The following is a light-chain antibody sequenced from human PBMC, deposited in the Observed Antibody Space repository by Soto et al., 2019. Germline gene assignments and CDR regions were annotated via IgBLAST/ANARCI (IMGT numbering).Light chain of an antibody. V-gene: IGLV1-44*01. Sequence: QSVLTQPPSASGTPGQRVSISCSGSSSNIGSHAVNWYQHLPGTAPKLLIYSDNQRPSWVPDRFSGSKSGTSASLAISGLQSEDEADYYCAAWDDSLNVVVFGGGTKVTVL. CDR3: AAWDDSLNVVV. CDR1: SSNIGSHA. J-gene: IGLJ2*01. CDR2: SDN.